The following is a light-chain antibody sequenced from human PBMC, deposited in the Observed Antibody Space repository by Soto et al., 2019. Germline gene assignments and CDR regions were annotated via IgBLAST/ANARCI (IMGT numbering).Light chain of an antibody. CDR2: DVS. J-gene: IGLJ3*02. Sequence: QSALTQPRSVSGSPGQSVTISCTGTSSDVGGYNYVTWYQHHAGKAPKLRIYDVSKRPSGVPDRFSGSRSGNTASLTISGLQAEDEAEYFCCSYAGSNTLVCGGGIQLTVL. CDR3: CSYAGSNTLV. V-gene: IGLV2-11*01. CDR1: SSDVGGYNY.